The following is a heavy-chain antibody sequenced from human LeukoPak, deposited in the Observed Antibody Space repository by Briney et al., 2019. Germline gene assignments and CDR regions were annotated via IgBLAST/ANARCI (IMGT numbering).Heavy chain of an antibody. V-gene: IGHV3-74*01. J-gene: IGHJ4*02. CDR3: AVRGVVSSDY. Sequence: GGSLRLSCAASGFTFTSYWIHWVRQVPEKGLMWVSRTSPDGRSTTYADSVKGRFTISRDNSKNTLYLQMNSLRAEDTAVYYCAVRGVVSSDYWGQGTLVTVSS. CDR2: TSPDGRST. D-gene: IGHD3-10*01. CDR1: GFTFTSYW.